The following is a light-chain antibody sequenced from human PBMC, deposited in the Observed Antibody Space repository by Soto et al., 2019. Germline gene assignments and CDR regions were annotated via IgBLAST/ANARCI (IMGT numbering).Light chain of an antibody. J-gene: IGLJ2*01. CDR3: SSFTNTNTVL. CDR2: EVT. CDR1: NSDVGDYNY. Sequence: QSALTQPASVSGSLGQSITISCTATNSDVGDYNYVSWYQQHPGKVPKLMIYEVTYRPSGVSNRFSGSKSGNMASLTISGLQAEDEATYYCSSFTNTNTVLFGGGTQLTVL. V-gene: IGLV2-14*01.